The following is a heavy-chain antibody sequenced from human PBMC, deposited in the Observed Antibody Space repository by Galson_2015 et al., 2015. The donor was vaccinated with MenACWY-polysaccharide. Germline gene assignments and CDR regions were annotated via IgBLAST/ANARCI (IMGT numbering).Heavy chain of an antibody. CDR1: GFTFSGNW. V-gene: IGHV3-74*01. J-gene: IGHJ5*02. Sequence: SLRLSCAASGFTFSGNWMHWVRQAPGKGLVWVSRINSDGRSTSYADSVKGRFTTSRDNAKNTLYLQMNSLRAEDTAVYYCARAGAKYCRGGNCFFNWFDPWGQGTLVTVSS. CDR3: ARAGAKYCRGGNCFFNWFDP. D-gene: IGHD2-15*01. CDR2: INSDGRST.